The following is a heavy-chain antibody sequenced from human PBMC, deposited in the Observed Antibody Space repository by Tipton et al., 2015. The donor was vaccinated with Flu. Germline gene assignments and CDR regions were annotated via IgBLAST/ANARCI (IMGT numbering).Heavy chain of an antibody. V-gene: IGHV4-59*01. CDR1: GGSISSYY. Sequence: TLSLTCTVSGGSISSYYWSWIRQPPGKGLEWIGYSYYSVSTNYNPSLKSRVTISVDTSKNQFSLKLSSVTAADTAVYYCARSVAVAAPGWFDPWGQGTLVTVSS. CDR3: ARSVAVAAPGWFDP. CDR2: SYYSVST. D-gene: IGHD6-19*01. J-gene: IGHJ5*02.